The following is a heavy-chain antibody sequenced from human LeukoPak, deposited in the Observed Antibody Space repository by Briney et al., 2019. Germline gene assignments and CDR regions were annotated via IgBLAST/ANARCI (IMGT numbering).Heavy chain of an antibody. V-gene: IGHV3-53*01. CDR2: IYSGGST. CDR1: GLAVNSNY. Sequence: PGGSLRLSCAASGLAVNSNYMTWVCQAPGKGLEWVSVIYSGGSTYYADSVKGRFTISRDNSKNTLYLQMSSLRAEDTAVYYCAGGSGWYLINYWGQGTLVTVSS. CDR3: AGGSGWYLINY. J-gene: IGHJ4*02. D-gene: IGHD6-19*01.